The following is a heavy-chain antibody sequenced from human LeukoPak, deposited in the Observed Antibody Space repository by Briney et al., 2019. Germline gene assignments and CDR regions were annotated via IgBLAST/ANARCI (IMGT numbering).Heavy chain of an antibody. V-gene: IGHV3-66*04. CDR2: IYSGGST. D-gene: IGHD6-13*01. Sequence: GGSLRLSCAASGFTVSSNYMSWVRQAPGKGLEWVSVIYSGGSTYYADSVKGRFTISRDNSKNTLYLQMNSLRAEDTAVYYCARRSIAAAGRDHWGQGTLVTVSS. J-gene: IGHJ4*02. CDR3: ARRSIAAAGRDH. CDR1: GFTVSSNY.